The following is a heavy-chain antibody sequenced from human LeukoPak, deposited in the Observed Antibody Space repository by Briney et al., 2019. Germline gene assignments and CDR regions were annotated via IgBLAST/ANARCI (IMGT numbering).Heavy chain of an antibody. V-gene: IGHV3-23*01. J-gene: IGHJ3*01. CDR1: GFTVSSYG. CDR2: FSATDGSA. CDR3: AKAIIAAAGTGAFDV. D-gene: IGHD6-13*01. Sequence: GGSLRLSCAASGFTVSSYGVTWVRQAPGKGLEWVSAFSATDGSAQYAESVKGRFTISRDNSKSSLYLQMNSLRDEDTAVYYCAKAIIAAAGTGAFDVWGQGTMVTVSS.